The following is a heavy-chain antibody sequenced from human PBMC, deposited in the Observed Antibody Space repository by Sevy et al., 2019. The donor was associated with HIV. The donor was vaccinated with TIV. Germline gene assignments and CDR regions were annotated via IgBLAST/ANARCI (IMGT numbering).Heavy chain of an antibody. Sequence: SETLSLTCTVSTGYINNYYWTWVRQSPGKGLEWIGYIYYRGNTKYNPPLDSRVSMSIDTNKEQFSLTLTSVTGADSAIYYCARAEYGHSRGWYSWLDAWGQGILVTVSS. V-gene: IGHV4-59*01. CDR2: IYYRGNT. D-gene: IGHD6-19*01. CDR1: TGYINNYY. J-gene: IGHJ5*02. CDR3: ARAEYGHSRGWYSWLDA.